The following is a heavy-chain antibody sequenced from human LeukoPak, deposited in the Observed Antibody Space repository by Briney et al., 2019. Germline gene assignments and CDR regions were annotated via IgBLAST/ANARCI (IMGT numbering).Heavy chain of an antibody. Sequence: SENLSLTCTVSGASISSYYWTWIRQPPGKGLEWIGYIYYNTGSNYNPSLKSRVTISIDTSKNQFSLKLSSVTAADAAVYYCAGKYIYGPPDHWGQGTLVTVSS. CDR2: IYYNTGS. CDR1: GASISSYY. V-gene: IGHV4-59*01. D-gene: IGHD5-18*01. J-gene: IGHJ5*02. CDR3: AGKYIYGPPDH.